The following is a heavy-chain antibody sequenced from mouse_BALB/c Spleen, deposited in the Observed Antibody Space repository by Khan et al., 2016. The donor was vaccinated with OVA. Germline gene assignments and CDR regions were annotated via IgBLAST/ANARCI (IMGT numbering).Heavy chain of an antibody. CDR1: GFSLTSYG. CDR3: ARCFDGYSSRYAMDY. J-gene: IGHJ4*01. Sequence: QVQLKQSGPGLVAPSQSLSITCTVSGFSLTSYGVHWVRQPPGKGLEWLVVIWSDGSTNYNSVLKSRLSISKDNSKSQVFLKMNSLQTDDTAIYYCARCFDGYSSRYAMDYWGQGTSVTVAS. CDR2: IWSDGST. V-gene: IGHV2-6*02. D-gene: IGHD2-3*01.